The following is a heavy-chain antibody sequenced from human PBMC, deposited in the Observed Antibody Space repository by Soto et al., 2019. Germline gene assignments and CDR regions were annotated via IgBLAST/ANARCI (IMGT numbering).Heavy chain of an antibody. V-gene: IGHV1-69*13. J-gene: IGHJ6*02. Sequence: ASVKVSCKASGGTVSSYAISWVRQAPGQGLEWMGGIIPIFGTANYAQKFQGRVTITADESTSTAYMELSSLRSEDTAVYYCARVWWSGYYTAGHYYGMDVWGQGTTVTVSS. CDR3: ARVWWSGYYTAGHYYGMDV. CDR1: GGTVSSYA. CDR2: IIPIFGTA. D-gene: IGHD3-3*01.